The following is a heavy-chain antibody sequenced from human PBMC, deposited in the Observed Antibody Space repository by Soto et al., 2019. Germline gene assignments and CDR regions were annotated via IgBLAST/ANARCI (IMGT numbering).Heavy chain of an antibody. CDR2: IKQDGSEK. CDR3: AREGYCSGGSCYSAYFDY. D-gene: IGHD2-15*01. CDR1: GFTFSSYW. Sequence: GGSLRLSCAASGFTFSSYWMSWVRQAPGKGLEWVANIKQDGSEKYYVDSVKGRFTISRDNAKNSLYLQMNSLRAEDTAVYYCAREGYCSGGSCYSAYFDYWGQGTLVTVSS. V-gene: IGHV3-7*01. J-gene: IGHJ4*02.